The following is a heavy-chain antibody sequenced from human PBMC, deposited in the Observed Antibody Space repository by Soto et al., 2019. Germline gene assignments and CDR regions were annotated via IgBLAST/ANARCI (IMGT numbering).Heavy chain of an antibody. CDR3: ARTRSAWSDFHYYYGMDV. Sequence: GGSLRLSCAASGFTFNSYGMHWVRQGPGNGLEWVAFISYDSTKTYYADSVKGRFTISRDNSNSALYVQMNSLTGEDTAVYYCARTRSAWSDFHYYYGMDVWGQGTTVTVSS. J-gene: IGHJ6*02. CDR2: ISYDSTKT. D-gene: IGHD1-26*01. CDR1: GFTFNSYG. V-gene: IGHV3-30*03.